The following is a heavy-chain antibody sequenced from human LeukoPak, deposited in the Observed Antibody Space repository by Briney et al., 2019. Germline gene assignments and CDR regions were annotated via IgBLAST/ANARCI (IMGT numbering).Heavy chain of an antibody. D-gene: IGHD3-22*01. CDR3: TRDRVGYYEGFGY. Sequence: GGSLRLSCTASGFTFGDYAMSWVRQAPGKGLEWVGFIRSKAYGGTTEYAASVKGRFTISRDDSKSIAYLQMNSLKTEDTAVYYCTRDRVGYYEGFGYWGQGTLVTVSS. V-gene: IGHV3-49*04. CDR2: IRSKAYGGTT. J-gene: IGHJ4*02. CDR1: GFTFGDYA.